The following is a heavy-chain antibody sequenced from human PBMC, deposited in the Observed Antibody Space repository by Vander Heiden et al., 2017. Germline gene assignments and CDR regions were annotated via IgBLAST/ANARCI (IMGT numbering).Heavy chain of an antibody. D-gene: IGHD2-2*01. CDR1: GGTCSSYA. V-gene: IGHV1-69*01. CDR2: IIPIYGTA. Sequence: QVQLVQSGAAVKTPGSSVKVSCKASGGTCSSYAISWVGQAPGQGLEWMGGIIPIYGTANYEQKFQGRVTITAYESTSTAYMELSILRSEDTAVDNCARKGGQCSSTSVYRYYYYGMDVWGQGTTVTVSS. CDR3: ARKGGQCSSTSVYRYYYYGMDV. J-gene: IGHJ6*02.